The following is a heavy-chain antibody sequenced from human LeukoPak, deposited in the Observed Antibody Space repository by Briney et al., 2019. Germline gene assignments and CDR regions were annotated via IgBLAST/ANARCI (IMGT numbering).Heavy chain of an antibody. CDR3: ARDRNAGNWFDP. Sequence: ASVRVSCTASGDTFTGYYMHWGRQAPGQGVGWRGWINPNSGGTNYAQKFQGRVTMTRDTSISTAYMELSRLRSDDTAVYYCARDRNAGNWFDPWGQGTLVTVSS. CDR1: GDTFTGYY. J-gene: IGHJ5*02. CDR2: INPNSGGT. D-gene: IGHD1-14*01. V-gene: IGHV1-2*02.